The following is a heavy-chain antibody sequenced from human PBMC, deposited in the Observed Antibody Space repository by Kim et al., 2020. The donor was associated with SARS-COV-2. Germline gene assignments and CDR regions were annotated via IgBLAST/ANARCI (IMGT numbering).Heavy chain of an antibody. J-gene: IGHJ4*02. CDR2: IYTSGST. CDR1: GGSISSGSYY. V-gene: IGHV4-61*02. Sequence: SETLSLTCTVSGGSISSGSYYWSWIRQPAGKGLEWIGRIYTSGSTNYNPSLKSRVTISVDTSKNQFSLKLSSVTAADPAGYYCARAREYYYDSSGYYSPHYYFDYWGQGTLVTVSS. CDR3: ARAREYYYDSSGYYSPHYYFDY. D-gene: IGHD3-22*01.